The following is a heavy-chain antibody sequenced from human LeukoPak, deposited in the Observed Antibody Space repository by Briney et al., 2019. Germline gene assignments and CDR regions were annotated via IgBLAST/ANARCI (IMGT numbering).Heavy chain of an antibody. CDR2: ISAYNGNT. D-gene: IGHD6-19*01. J-gene: IGHJ4*02. Sequence: GASVKVSCKASGGTFSSYAISWVRQAPGQGLEWMGWISAYNGNTNYAQKLQGRVTMTTDTSTSTAYMELRSLRSDDTAVYYCARLPCHSYSSGCTTFGYWGQGTLVTVSS. CDR1: GGTFSSYA. V-gene: IGHV1-18*01. CDR3: ARLPCHSYSSGCTTFGY.